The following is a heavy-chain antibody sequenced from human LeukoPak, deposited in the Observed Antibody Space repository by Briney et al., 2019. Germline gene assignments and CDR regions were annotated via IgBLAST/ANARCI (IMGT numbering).Heavy chain of an antibody. Sequence: SETLSHTCAVYGGSFSGYYWSWIRQPPGKGLEWIGYIYYSGSTNYNPSLKSRVTISVDTSKNQFSLKLSSVTAADTAVYYCARIPAAGLPLYYYGMDVWGQGTTVTVSS. CDR2: IYYSGST. D-gene: IGHD6-13*01. V-gene: IGHV4-59*08. J-gene: IGHJ6*02. CDR3: ARIPAAGLPLYYYGMDV. CDR1: GGSFSGYY.